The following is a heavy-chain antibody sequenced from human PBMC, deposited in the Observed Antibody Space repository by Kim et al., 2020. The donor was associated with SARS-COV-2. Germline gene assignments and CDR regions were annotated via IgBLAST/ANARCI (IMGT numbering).Heavy chain of an antibody. V-gene: IGHV4-39*01. J-gene: IGHJ4*02. CDR2: VYYGGNT. D-gene: IGHD3-10*01. CDR3: ARVYGSGSYHLYYFDH. CDR1: GGSISSRSYY. Sequence: SETLSLTCTVSGGSISSRSYYWGWIRQPPGKGLEWIGTVYYGGNTYYNPSLKSRVTISVDTSKNQFSLKLSSVTAADTAVYYCARVYGSGSYHLYYFDHCSQGTLVTVSS.